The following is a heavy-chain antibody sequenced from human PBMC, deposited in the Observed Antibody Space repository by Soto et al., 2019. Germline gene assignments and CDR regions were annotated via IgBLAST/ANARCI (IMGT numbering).Heavy chain of an antibody. V-gene: IGHV4-59*01. Sequence: PSETLSLTCTGSGGSISTYYWSWIRQPPGKGLEWIGYIYYDGSTSYNPSLRSRVTISVDTSKNQFSLILSSVTSADTAVYYCARDQLSSGLYVWVDPWGQGTLVALSS. CDR2: IYYDGST. J-gene: IGHJ5*02. CDR1: GGSISTYY. D-gene: IGHD6-25*01. CDR3: ARDQLSSGLYVWVDP.